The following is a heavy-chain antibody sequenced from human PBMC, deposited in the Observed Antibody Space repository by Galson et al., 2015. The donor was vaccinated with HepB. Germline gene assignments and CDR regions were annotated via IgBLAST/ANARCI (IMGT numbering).Heavy chain of an antibody. CDR3: ARVPNLYDSSGQQGAFHI. J-gene: IGHJ3*02. Sequence: QSGAEVKKPGESLKISCKGSGYTFTNYWIAWVRQVPGKGLEWMGIIYPRDSNTRYSPSFQGQVTISADKSISTAYLQWSSLNASDTAMYYCARVPNLYDSSGQQGAFHIWGQGTLVTVSS. CDR1: GYTFTNYW. CDR2: IYPRDSNT. D-gene: IGHD3-22*01. V-gene: IGHV5-51*01.